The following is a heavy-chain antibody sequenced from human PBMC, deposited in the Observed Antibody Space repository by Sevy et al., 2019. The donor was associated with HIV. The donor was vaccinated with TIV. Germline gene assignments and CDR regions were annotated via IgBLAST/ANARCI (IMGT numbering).Heavy chain of an antibody. J-gene: IGHJ5*02. D-gene: IGHD6-13*01. CDR1: GYTFTSYG. Sequence: ASVKVSCKASGYTFTSYGISWVRQAPGQGLEWMGWISAYNGNTNYAQKLQGRVTMTTDTSTSTAYMELRSLRSDDMAVYYCARYGADSSSWYWFDPWGQGTLVTVSS. V-gene: IGHV1-18*03. CDR2: ISAYNGNT. CDR3: ARYGADSSSWYWFDP.